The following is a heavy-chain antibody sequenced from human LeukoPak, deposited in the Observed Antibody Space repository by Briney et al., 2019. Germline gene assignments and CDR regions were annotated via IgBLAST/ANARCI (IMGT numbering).Heavy chain of an antibody. CDR1: GFTFSSCA. V-gene: IGHV3-23*01. CDR3: AKDPSPVV. Sequence: PGGSLRLSCAASGFTFSSCALNWVRQAPGKGLEWVSAVNDIGDYTYYADSVKGRFTISRDNSKNTLYLQMNSLRAEDTAIYYCAKDPSPVVWGKGTTVTVSS. J-gene: IGHJ6*04. CDR2: VNDIGDYT.